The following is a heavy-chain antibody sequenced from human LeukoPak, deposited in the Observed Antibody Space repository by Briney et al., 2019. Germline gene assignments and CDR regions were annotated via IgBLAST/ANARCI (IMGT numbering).Heavy chain of an antibody. J-gene: IGHJ4*02. Sequence: GASVKVFCKTSGYSFTSQDMHWVRQAPGQSLEWMGCINPGNGETKYSQEFQGRVTITRDTSATTAYMELSSLRSDDMAVYYCTLYNYWGQGTLVTVSS. CDR2: INPGNGET. D-gene: IGHD2-2*02. CDR1: GYSFTSQD. CDR3: TLYNY. V-gene: IGHV1-3*03.